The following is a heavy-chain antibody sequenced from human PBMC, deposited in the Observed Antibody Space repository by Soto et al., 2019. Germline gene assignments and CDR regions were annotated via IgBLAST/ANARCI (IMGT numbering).Heavy chain of an antibody. V-gene: IGHV3-23*04. CDR1: GFTFSNYV. CDR2: ISGSGTNT. D-gene: IGHD6-25*01. J-gene: IGHJ4*02. CDR3: AKAANQAPYFDY. Sequence: EVQVVDSGGGSVQPGGSLRLSCVASGFTFSNYVMNWARQAPTKGLEWVSSISGSGTNTYYADSVKGRFTISRDNYKNTLSLQMDSLRAEDTAVYFYAKAANQAPYFDYWGQGNLVSVSS.